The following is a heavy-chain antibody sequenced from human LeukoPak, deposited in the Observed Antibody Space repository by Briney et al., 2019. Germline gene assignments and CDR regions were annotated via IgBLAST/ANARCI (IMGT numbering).Heavy chain of an antibody. CDR3: ARGGYGGLFDY. D-gene: IGHD4-23*01. Sequence: PGGSLRLSCAASGFTFSSYWMHWVRQAPGKGLEWVSGISGSGISTYYADSVKGRFTISRDNAKNSLYLQMNSLRAEDTALYYCARGGYGGLFDYWGQGTLVTVSS. V-gene: IGHV3-21*04. CDR1: GFTFSSYW. CDR2: ISGSGIST. J-gene: IGHJ4*02.